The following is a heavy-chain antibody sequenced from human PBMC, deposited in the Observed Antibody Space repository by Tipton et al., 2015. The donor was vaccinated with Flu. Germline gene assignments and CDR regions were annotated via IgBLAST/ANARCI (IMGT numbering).Heavy chain of an antibody. CDR1: GLTSSHYW. V-gene: IGHV3-7*01. J-gene: IGHJ5*02. Sequence: SLRLSCAASGLTSSHYWMSWVRQAPGKGLEWVAKIKNDGTDKYYVDSMKGRFSISRDNAKKSVYLQMNSLMAEDTAIYYCVRGSGWLDPWGQGTLVTVSS. CDR2: IKNDGTDK. CDR3: VRGSGWLDP.